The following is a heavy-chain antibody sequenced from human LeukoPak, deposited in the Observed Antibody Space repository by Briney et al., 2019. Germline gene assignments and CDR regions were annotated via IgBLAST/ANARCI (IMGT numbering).Heavy chain of an antibody. CDR3: ARSRVQLWFAAFDI. J-gene: IGHJ3*02. Sequence: GGSLRLSCAASGFTFSSYWMSWVRQAPGKGLEWVANIRQDGGEKYYVDSVKGRFTISRDNAKNSLYLQMNSLRAEDTAVYYCARSRVQLWFAAFDIWAKGQWSPSLQ. CDR1: GFTFSSYW. D-gene: IGHD5-18*01. CDR2: IRQDGGEK. V-gene: IGHV3-7*01.